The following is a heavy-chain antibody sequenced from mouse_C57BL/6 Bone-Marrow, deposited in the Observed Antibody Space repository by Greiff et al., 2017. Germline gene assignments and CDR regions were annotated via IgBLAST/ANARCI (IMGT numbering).Heavy chain of an antibody. CDR2: IDPSDSYT. CDR3: ARWGFPMDY. V-gene: IGHV1-50*01. Sequence: VQLQQPGAELVKPGASVKLSCKASGYTFTSYWMQWVKQRPGQGLEWIGEIDPSDSYTNYNQKFKGKATLTVDTSSSTADMQLSSLTSEDSAVYYCARWGFPMDYWGQGTSVTVSS. J-gene: IGHJ4*01. CDR1: GYTFTSYW.